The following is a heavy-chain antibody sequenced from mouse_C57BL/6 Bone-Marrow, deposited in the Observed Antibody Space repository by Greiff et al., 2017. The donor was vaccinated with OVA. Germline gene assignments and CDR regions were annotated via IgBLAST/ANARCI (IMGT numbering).Heavy chain of an antibody. Sequence: EVQLQESGPGLVKPSQSLSLTCSVTGYSITSGYYWNWIRQFPGNKLEWMGYISYDGSNNYNPSLKNRISITRDTSKNQFFLKLNSVTTEDTATYYCASLYYGPLDYWGQGTTLTVSS. V-gene: IGHV3-6*01. CDR1: GYSITSGYY. J-gene: IGHJ2*01. CDR3: ASLYYGPLDY. D-gene: IGHD2-1*01. CDR2: ISYDGSN.